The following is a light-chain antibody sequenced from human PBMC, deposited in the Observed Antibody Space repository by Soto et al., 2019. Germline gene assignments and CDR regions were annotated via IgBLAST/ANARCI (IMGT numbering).Light chain of an antibody. CDR2: DAS. Sequence: EIVLTQSPATLSLSPGERATLSCRASQSVSSYLAWYQQKPGQAPRLLIYDASNRATGIPARFSGSGSGTDFTLTISSLEPEDCAVYYCQQRSNWPPGFGGGTKVEIK. CDR3: QQRSNWPPG. V-gene: IGKV3-11*01. J-gene: IGKJ4*01. CDR1: QSVSSY.